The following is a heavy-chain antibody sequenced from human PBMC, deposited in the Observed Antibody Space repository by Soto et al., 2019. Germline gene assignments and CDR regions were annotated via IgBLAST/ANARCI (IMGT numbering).Heavy chain of an antibody. CDR1: DLAFSNTW. V-gene: IGHV3-15*07. Sequence: GGSLRLSCAASDLAFSNTWMNWVRQAPGKGLEWVGRIKSKIDGGAIDYAAPVKGRFTISRDDSESTLFLHMNSLKSEDTGLYYCATIGSITAAGTPFDYWGQGTLVTVSS. D-gene: IGHD6-13*01. J-gene: IGHJ4*02. CDR3: ATIGSITAAGTPFDY. CDR2: IKSKIDGGAI.